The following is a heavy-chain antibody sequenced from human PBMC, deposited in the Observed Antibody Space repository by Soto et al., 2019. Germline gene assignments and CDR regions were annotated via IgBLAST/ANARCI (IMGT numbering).Heavy chain of an antibody. Sequence: QVQLVQSGAEVKKPGASVKVSCKASGYTFTSYDINWVRQATGQGLEWMGWMNPNSGNTGYAQKCQGRVTMTRNTSISTAYMELSSLRSEDTAVYYCAREGGLLWFGESPRYYYGMDVWGQGTTVTVSS. CDR1: GYTFTSYD. V-gene: IGHV1-8*01. CDR3: AREGGLLWFGESPRYYYGMDV. D-gene: IGHD3-10*01. CDR2: MNPNSGNT. J-gene: IGHJ6*02.